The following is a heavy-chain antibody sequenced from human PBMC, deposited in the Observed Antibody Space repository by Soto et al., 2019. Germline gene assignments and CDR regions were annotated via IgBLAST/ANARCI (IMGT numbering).Heavy chain of an antibody. CDR1: GGSISSSNW. J-gene: IGHJ3*02. V-gene: IGHV4-4*02. CDR2: IYHSGST. CDR3: AREDIVVVVAAKWSWVFDI. Sequence: SETLSLTCAVSGGSISSSNWWSWVRQPPGKGLEWIGEIYHSGSTNYNPSLKSRVTISVDKSKNQFSLKLSSVTAADTAVYYCAREDIVVVVAAKWSWVFDIWGQGTMVT. D-gene: IGHD2-15*01.